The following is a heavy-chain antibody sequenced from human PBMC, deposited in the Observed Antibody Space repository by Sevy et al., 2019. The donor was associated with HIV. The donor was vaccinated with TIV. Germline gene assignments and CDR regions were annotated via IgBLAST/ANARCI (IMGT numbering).Heavy chain of an antibody. V-gene: IGHV1-2*06. Sequence: ASVKVSCKTSGFPFAAYHIHWVRQAPGQGLEWMGRINPNSGATKYAQKFQGRVTMTRDTSITTAYMELRRLRSDDTAVYYCTKDREEQPDYWGQGTLVTVSS. CDR3: TKDREEQPDY. CDR2: INPNSGAT. J-gene: IGHJ4*02. CDR1: GFPFAAYH.